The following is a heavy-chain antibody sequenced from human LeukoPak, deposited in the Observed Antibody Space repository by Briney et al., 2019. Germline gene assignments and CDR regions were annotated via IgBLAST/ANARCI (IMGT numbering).Heavy chain of an antibody. Sequence: KPSQTLSLTCTVSGGSISSGGYYWSWIRQHPGKGLGWIGYIYYSGSTYYNPSLKSRVTISVDTSKNQFSLKLSSVTAADTAVYYCARLAPNRRYYFDYWGQGTLVTVSS. D-gene: IGHD1-14*01. V-gene: IGHV4-31*03. J-gene: IGHJ4*02. CDR3: ARLAPNRRYYFDY. CDR1: GGSISSGGYY. CDR2: IYYSGST.